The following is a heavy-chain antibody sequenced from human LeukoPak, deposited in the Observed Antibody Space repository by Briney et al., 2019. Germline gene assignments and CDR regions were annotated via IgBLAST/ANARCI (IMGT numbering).Heavy chain of an antibody. Sequence: GGSLRLSCAASGFTFSGSAMHWVRQASGKGLEWVGRIRSKANSYATAYAASVKGRFTISRDDSKNTAYPQMNSLKTEDTAVYYCTRLGYGSGSYDDYWGQGTLVTVSS. CDR2: IRSKANSYAT. CDR1: GFTFSGSA. CDR3: TRLGYGSGSYDDY. J-gene: IGHJ4*02. D-gene: IGHD3-10*01. V-gene: IGHV3-73*01.